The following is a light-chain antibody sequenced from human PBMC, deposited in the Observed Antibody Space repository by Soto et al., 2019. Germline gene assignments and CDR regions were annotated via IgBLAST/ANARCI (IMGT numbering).Light chain of an antibody. J-gene: IGKJ1*01. CDR1: QSISSW. CDR2: DAS. V-gene: IGKV1-5*01. Sequence: DIQMTQSPSTLSASVGDRVTITCRASQSISSWLAWYQQKPGKAHKVLIYDASSLESGVPSRFSGSGSGTEFSLTISSLQPDDFATYYCQQYNHYWTFGQGTRVEIK. CDR3: QQYNHYWT.